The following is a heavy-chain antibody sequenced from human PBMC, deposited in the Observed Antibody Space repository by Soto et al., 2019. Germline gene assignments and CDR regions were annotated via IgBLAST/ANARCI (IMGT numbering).Heavy chain of an antibody. CDR3: ARDLVLYCYGSGSYHFDY. J-gene: IGHJ4*02. D-gene: IGHD3-10*01. CDR2: ISAYNVNT. Sequence: HEQGLEWMGWISAYNVNTKYAQKLQGRVTITTDTSTSTAYMELRSVRSEDMAVYYCARDLVLYCYGSGSYHFDYWGQGTLVTGYS. V-gene: IGHV1-18*03.